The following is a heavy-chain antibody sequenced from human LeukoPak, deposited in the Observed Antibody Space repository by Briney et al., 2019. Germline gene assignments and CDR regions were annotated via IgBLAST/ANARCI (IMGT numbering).Heavy chain of an antibody. CDR3: ASPGPWGYSYDY. V-gene: IGHV1-46*01. J-gene: IGHJ4*02. CDR1: GYTFTGYY. CDR2: INPSGGST. D-gene: IGHD5-18*01. Sequence: ASAKISCKASGYTFTGYYMHWVRRAPGQGLEWMGIINPSGGSTSYAQKFQGRVTMTRDTSTSTVYMELSSLRSEDTAVYYCASPGPWGYSYDYWGQGTLVTVSS.